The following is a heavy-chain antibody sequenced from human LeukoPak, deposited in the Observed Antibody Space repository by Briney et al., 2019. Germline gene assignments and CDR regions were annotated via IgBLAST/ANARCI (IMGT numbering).Heavy chain of an antibody. CDR1: GFTVSSNY. CDR2: IYSGGST. J-gene: IGHJ6*03. Sequence: GGSLRLSCAASGFTVSSNYMSWVRQAPGKGLEWVSVIYSGGSTYYADSVKGRFTISRDNSKNTLYLQMNSLGAEDTAVYYCARDDFWSGYYTGATSYYYMDVWGKGTTVTVSS. CDR3: ARDDFWSGYYTGATSYYYMDV. D-gene: IGHD3-3*01. V-gene: IGHV3-53*01.